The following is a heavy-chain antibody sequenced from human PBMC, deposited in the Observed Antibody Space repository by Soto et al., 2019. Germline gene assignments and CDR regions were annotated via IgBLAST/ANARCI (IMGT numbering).Heavy chain of an antibody. Sequence: ASVKVSCKASGYTFTSYGISWVRQAPGQGLEWMGWISAYNGNTNYAQKLQGRVTMTTDTSTSTAYMELRSLRSDDPAVDSGASAAVASTPDYWGQGTLVTVS. CDR1: GYTFTSYG. V-gene: IGHV1-18*01. CDR3: ASAAVASTPDY. D-gene: IGHD6-19*01. CDR2: ISAYNGNT. J-gene: IGHJ4*02.